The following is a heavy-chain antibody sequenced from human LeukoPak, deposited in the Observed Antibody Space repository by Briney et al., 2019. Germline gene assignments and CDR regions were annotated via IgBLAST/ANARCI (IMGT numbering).Heavy chain of an antibody. CDR1: GYTFTSYD. D-gene: IGHD3-3*01. CDR2: MNPNSGNT. V-gene: IGHV1-8*01. Sequence: ASVKVSCKASGYTFTSYDINWVRQATGQGLEWMGWMNPNSGNTGYAQTFQGRVTMTRNTSISTAYMELSSLRSEGTTVYYCARDTISPGYYNYYYGMDVWGQGTTVTVSS. CDR3: ARDTISPGYYNYYYGMDV. J-gene: IGHJ6*02.